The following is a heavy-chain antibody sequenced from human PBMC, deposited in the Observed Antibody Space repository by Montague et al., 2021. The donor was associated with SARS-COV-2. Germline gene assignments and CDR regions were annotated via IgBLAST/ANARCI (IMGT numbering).Heavy chain of an antibody. CDR2: IYYSGST. J-gene: IGHJ4*02. D-gene: IGHD2-15*01. Sequence: TLSLTCTVSGGSFSSGGYYWSWIRQHPGKGLEWIGYIYYSGSTYYNPSLKSRVTISVDTSKNQFSLKLSSVTAADTAVYYCARLTAGYCSGGSCYWGTGFDYWGQGTLVTVSS. CDR1: GGSFSSGGYY. V-gene: IGHV4-31*03. CDR3: ARLTAGYCSGGSCYWGTGFDY.